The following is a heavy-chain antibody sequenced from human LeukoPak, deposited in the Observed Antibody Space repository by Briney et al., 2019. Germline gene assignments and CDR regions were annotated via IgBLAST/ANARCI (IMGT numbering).Heavy chain of an antibody. D-gene: IGHD3-10*01. CDR1: GYTFTSYD. Sequence: ASVKVSCKASGYTFTSYDINWVRQATGQGLEWMGWMNPNSGNTGYAQKFQGRVTMTRNNSIRTAYMELSRLRSEDTAVYYCASLYGSGSYYKRTYYYGMDVWGQGTTVTVSS. J-gene: IGHJ6*02. CDR2: MNPNSGNT. V-gene: IGHV1-8*01. CDR3: ASLYGSGSYYKRTYYYGMDV.